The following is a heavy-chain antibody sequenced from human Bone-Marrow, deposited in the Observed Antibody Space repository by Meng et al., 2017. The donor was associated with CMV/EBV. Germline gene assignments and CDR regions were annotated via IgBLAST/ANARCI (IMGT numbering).Heavy chain of an antibody. V-gene: IGHV3-7*01. CDR1: GFPFSSYA. CDR2: IKQDGSEK. J-gene: IGHJ6*02. Sequence: GESLKISCAASGFPFSSYAMSWVRQAPGKGLEWVANIKQDGSEKYYVDSVKGRFTISRDNAKNSLYLQMNSLRAEDTAVYYCARDLSRPKTIFGVVTIYYYYGMDVWGQGTTVTGSS. D-gene: IGHD3-3*01. CDR3: ARDLSRPKTIFGVVTIYYYYGMDV.